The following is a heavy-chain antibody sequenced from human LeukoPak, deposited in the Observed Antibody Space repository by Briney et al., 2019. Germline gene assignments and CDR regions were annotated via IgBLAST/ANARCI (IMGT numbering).Heavy chain of an antibody. D-gene: IGHD6-13*01. CDR1: GGSFNGYY. J-gene: IGHJ4*02. Sequence: SETLSLTCAVYGGSFNGYYWNWIRQPPGKGLEWIGEINHSGSTNYNPSLKSRVTISVDTSKNQFSLRLSSVTAADTAVYYCARVTGYVMEDYFDYWGQGTLVTVSS. CDR2: INHSGST. CDR3: ARVTGYVMEDYFDY. V-gene: IGHV4-34*01.